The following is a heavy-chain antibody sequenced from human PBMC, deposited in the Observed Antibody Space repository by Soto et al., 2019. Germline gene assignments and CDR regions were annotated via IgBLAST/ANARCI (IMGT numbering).Heavy chain of an antibody. V-gene: IGHV4-39*01. CDR1: GGSISSSDYY. CDR3: ARIHCGGDCYLGSGSFDI. D-gene: IGHD2-21*02. CDR2: ISYTGST. Sequence: QLQLQESGPGLVKPSETLSLTCSVSGGSISSSDYYWGWIRQPPGKDLEWIGSISYTGSTYYNPPLKSRVTHSIDTSKNQFSLKLSSVTAADTAVYYCARIHCGGDCYLGSGSFDIWGQGTVVTVSS. J-gene: IGHJ3*02.